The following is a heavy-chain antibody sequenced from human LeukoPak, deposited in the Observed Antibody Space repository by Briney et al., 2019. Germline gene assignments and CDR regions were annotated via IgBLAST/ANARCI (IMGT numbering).Heavy chain of an antibody. Sequence: SETLSLTCSVSGGSISSSSHFWGWIRQPPGKGLEWIGSIYYSGNTYHNPSLKSRVTMSVDTSKNHFSLKVTSVTAADTAMYYCARHENIVVVASATAFDYWGQGTLVTVSS. D-gene: IGHD2-15*01. CDR3: ARHENIVVVASATAFDY. J-gene: IGHJ4*02. CDR2: IYYSGNT. V-gene: IGHV4-39*01. CDR1: GGSISSSSHF.